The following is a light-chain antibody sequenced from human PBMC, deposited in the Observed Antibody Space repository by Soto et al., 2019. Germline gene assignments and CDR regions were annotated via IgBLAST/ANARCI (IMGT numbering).Light chain of an antibody. CDR2: EDY. CDR3: QSYDNSNQDVV. V-gene: IGLV6-57*04. Sequence: NFMLTQPHSVSESPGKTVTISCTRSSGSIASNYVQWYQQRPGSAPTTVIYEDYQRPSGVPDRFSGSIDSSSNSAALTISGLKTEDEADYYCQSYDNSNQDVVFGGGTQLTVL. J-gene: IGLJ2*01. CDR1: SGSIASNY.